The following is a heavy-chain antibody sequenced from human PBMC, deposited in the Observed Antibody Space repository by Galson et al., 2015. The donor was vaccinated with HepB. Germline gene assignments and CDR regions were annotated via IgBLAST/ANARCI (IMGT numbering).Heavy chain of an antibody. Sequence: CAISGDSVSSNSAAWNWIRQSPSRGLEWLGRTYYRSKWYNDYAVSVKSRITIYPDTSKNQFSLQLNSVTPEDTAVYYCARALLWFGELFDYYYGMDVWGQGTTVTVSS. CDR2: TYYRSKWYN. CDR1: GDSVSSNSAA. CDR3: ARALLWFGELFDYYYGMDV. D-gene: IGHD3-10*01. V-gene: IGHV6-1*01. J-gene: IGHJ6*02.